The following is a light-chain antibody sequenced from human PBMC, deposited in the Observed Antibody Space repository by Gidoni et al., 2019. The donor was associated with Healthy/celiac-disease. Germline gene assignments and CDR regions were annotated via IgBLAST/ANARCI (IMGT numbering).Light chain of an antibody. CDR2: AAS. J-gene: IGKJ1*01. CDR1: QSISSY. Sequence: DIQMTQSPSSLSASVGDRVTITCRASQSISSYLNWYQEKVGKAPKLLIYAASSLQSGVPSRFSGSGSGTEFTLTISSLQTEDFATYYCQQSYSSPRTFGQGTKVEIK. CDR3: QQSYSSPRT. V-gene: IGKV1-39*01.